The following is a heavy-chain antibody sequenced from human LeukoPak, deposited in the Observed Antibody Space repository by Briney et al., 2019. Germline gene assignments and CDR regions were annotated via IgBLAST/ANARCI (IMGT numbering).Heavy chain of an antibody. Sequence: SETLSLTCTVSGGSISSYYWSWIRQPAGKGLEWIGRIYTSGSTNYNPSLKSRVTMSVDTSKNQFSLKLSSVTAADTAVYYCARESSRGGDSYVYYYWGQGTLVTVSS. CDR1: GGSISSYY. V-gene: IGHV4-4*07. D-gene: IGHD5-18*01. CDR2: IYTSGST. J-gene: IGHJ4*02. CDR3: ARESSRGGDSYVYYY.